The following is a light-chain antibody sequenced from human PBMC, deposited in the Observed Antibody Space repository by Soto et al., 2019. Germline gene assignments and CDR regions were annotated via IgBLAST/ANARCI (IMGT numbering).Light chain of an antibody. CDR1: SSDVGGYNY. CDR2: EDI. CDR3: CSYTTSSTLV. Sequence: QSALTQPASMSGSPGRSITISCTGTSSDVGGYNYVSWYQQHPGKAPQLIIYEDINRPSGLSSRFSGSKSGNTASLTISGLQAEDEADYFCCSYTTSSTLVCGTGTKLTVL. J-gene: IGLJ1*01. V-gene: IGLV2-14*01.